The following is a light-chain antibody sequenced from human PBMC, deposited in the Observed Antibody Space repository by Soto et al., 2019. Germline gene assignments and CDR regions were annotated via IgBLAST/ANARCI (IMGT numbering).Light chain of an antibody. J-gene: IGKJ5*01. V-gene: IGKV1-12*01. CDR1: QGVSTW. CDR3: QQAASFPIT. CDR2: TAS. Sequence: DIQMSQYPSSVSASVGDRVPIPGRASQGVSTWLAWYPQKTGKAPNLLIYTASSLPSGVPSRFSGSWSGTDFTLTINGLQPEDFATYYCQQAASFPITFGQGTRLEIK.